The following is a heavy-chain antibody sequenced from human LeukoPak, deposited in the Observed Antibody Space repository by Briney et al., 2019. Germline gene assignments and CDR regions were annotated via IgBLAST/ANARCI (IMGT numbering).Heavy chain of an antibody. Sequence: SVKVSCKASGGTFSSYTISWVRHAPGQGLGWMGRIIPILGIANYAQKFQGRVTITADKSTSTAYMELSSLRSEDTAVYYCAICYDSSGYYPQNDAFDIWGQGTMVTVSS. J-gene: IGHJ3*02. CDR2: IIPILGIA. CDR3: AICYDSSGYYPQNDAFDI. V-gene: IGHV1-69*02. CDR1: GGTFSSYT. D-gene: IGHD3-22*01.